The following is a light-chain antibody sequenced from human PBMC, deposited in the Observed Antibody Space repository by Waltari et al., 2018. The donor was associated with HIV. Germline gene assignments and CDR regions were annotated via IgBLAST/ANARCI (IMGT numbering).Light chain of an antibody. J-gene: IGLJ3*02. V-gene: IGLV3-25*03. Sequence: SFDLRQALALSVSPGQTARITCSGDALAKQFCYWYQQKPGQAPVLVIYNDNERPSGIRQRFSGSSPGTTATLTLSGVQAEDEADYYCQSADSSVTYEVVFGGGTKLTVL. CDR2: NDN. CDR3: QSADSSVTYEVV. CDR1: ALAKQF.